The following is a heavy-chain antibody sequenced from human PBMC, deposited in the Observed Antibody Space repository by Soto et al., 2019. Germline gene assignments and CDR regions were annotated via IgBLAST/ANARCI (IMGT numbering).Heavy chain of an antibody. V-gene: IGHV1-2*02. CDR3: AREVGYYYDSSGSD. D-gene: IGHD3-22*01. CDR2: INPNSGGT. Sequence: XSVKVFCKASGYTFTSYYLHWVRQAPGQGLEWMGWINPNSGGTNYAQKFQGRVTMTRDTSISTAYMELSRLRSDDTAVYYCAREVGYYYDSSGSDWGQGTLVTVSS. J-gene: IGHJ4*02. CDR1: GYTFTSYY.